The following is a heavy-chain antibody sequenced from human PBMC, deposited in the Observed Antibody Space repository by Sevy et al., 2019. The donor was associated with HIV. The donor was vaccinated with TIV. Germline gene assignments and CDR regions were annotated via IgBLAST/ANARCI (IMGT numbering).Heavy chain of an antibody. J-gene: IGHJ4*02. CDR2: FDREFDEA. CDR1: GYTLSKLS. V-gene: IGHV1-24*01. Sequence: ASVKVSCKVSGYTLSKLSIHWVRQAPGKGLEWMGGFDREFDEAIYAQKFRGRVTVTEDTSADIAYMDFNSLTSEDTAVYYCVREGVGGYSYSLDCWGQGTLVTVSS. CDR3: VREGVGGYSYSLDC. D-gene: IGHD5-18*01.